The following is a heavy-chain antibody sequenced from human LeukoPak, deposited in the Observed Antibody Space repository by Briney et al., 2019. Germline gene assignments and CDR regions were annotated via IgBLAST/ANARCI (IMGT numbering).Heavy chain of an antibody. Sequence: GASVKVSCKASGGTFSSYAISWVRQAPGQGLEWRGGIIPIFGTANYAQKFQGRVTITTDESTSTAYMGLSSLRSEDTAVYYCARDYRTRYYDSSQGYNWFDPWGQGTLVTVSS. CDR3: ARDYRTRYYDSSQGYNWFDP. D-gene: IGHD3-22*01. CDR2: IIPIFGTA. J-gene: IGHJ5*02. V-gene: IGHV1-69*05. CDR1: GGTFSSYA.